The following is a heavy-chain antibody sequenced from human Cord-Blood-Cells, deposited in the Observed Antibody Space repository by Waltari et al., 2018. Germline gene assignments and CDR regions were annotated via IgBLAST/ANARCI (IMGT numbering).Heavy chain of an antibody. D-gene: IGHD2-15*01. CDR3: ARNPIRYCSGGSCYFDY. V-gene: IGHV1-2*02. CDR2: INPNSGGT. J-gene: IGHJ4*02. CDR1: GYTFTGYY. Sequence: QVQLVQSGAEVKKPGASVKVSCKASGYTFTGYYMHWVRQPPGQGLEWMGWINPNSGGTNYAQKFQGRVTMTRDTSISTAYMELSRLRSDDTAVYYCARNPIRYCSGGSCYFDYWGQGTLVTVSS.